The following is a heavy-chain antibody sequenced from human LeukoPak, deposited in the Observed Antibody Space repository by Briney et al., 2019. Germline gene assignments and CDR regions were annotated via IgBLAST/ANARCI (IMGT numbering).Heavy chain of an antibody. Sequence: PSETLSLTCTVSGYSISSGYYWGWIRQPPGKGLEWIGSIYHNGNTFYNPSLKSRVTISVDTSKNQFSLKLSSVTAADTAVYYCARAGAAAGTPLDYWGQGTLVTVSS. D-gene: IGHD6-13*01. CDR2: IYHNGNT. J-gene: IGHJ4*02. CDR3: ARAGAAAGTPLDY. CDR1: GYSISSGYY. V-gene: IGHV4-38-2*02.